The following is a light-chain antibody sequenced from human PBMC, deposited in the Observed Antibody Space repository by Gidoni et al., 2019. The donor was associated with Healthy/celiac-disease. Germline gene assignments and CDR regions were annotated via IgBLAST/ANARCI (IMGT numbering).Light chain of an antibody. J-gene: IGKJ2*03. CDR3: QQYYSTPQDS. CDR1: QSVLYSYNNKNY. V-gene: IGKV4-1*01. Sequence: DIVMTQSPDSLAVSLGERATINCKSTQSVLYSYNNKNYLAWCQQKQGQPPKLLIYWASTREYGVPDRFSGSGSGRDFTITISSLQAEDVAVYYCQQYYSTPQDSFGQGTKLEIK. CDR2: WAS.